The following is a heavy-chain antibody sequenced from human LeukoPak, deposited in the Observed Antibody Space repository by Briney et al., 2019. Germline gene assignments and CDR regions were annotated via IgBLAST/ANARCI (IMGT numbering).Heavy chain of an antibody. J-gene: IGHJ4*02. V-gene: IGHV3-74*03. CDR1: GFTFRNHW. Sequence: PGESLKISCAASGFTFRNHWMHWVRQTPGKGLVWVSRISSDGSSTTYADSVKGRFTISRDNAKNTLYLQMNNLRAEDTAMYYCARDQRVTGRPDIDYWGRGTLVTVSS. CDR2: ISSDGSST. CDR3: ARDQRVTGRPDIDY. D-gene: IGHD6-6*01.